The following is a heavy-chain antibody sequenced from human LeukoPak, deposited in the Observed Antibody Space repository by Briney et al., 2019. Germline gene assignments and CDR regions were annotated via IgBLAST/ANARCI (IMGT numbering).Heavy chain of an antibody. D-gene: IGHD6-13*01. V-gene: IGHV4-61*02. CDR1: GGSISSGSYY. J-gene: IGHJ4*02. CDR3: ARGGAAAGDFDY. Sequence: SEPLSLTCTVSGGSISSGSYYWSWIRQPAGKGLEWIGRIYTSGSSNYSPSLKSRVTISVDASKNQFSLKLSSVTAADTAVYYCARGGAAAGDFDYWGQGTLVTVSS. CDR2: IYTSGSS.